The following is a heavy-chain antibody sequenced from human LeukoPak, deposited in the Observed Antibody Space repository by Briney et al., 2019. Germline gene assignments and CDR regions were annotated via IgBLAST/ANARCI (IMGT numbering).Heavy chain of an antibody. V-gene: IGHV4-59*11. CDR1: GCSISGHY. CDR3: ARLLDNDRSCHPDTFDM. J-gene: IGHJ3*02. D-gene: IGHD3-22*01. Sequence: SEPLSLTCTASGCSISGHYWSWIRQPPGKGLEWFGNFYYSGITSYNPSLQGRVTISVDTSKNHFSLKLTAVTAADTAVYYCARLLDNDRSCHPDTFDMWGQGTMVTVSS. CDR2: FYYSGIT.